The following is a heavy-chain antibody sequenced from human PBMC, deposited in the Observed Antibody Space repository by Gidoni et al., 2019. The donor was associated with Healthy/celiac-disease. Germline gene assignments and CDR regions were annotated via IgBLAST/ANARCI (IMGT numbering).Heavy chain of an antibody. Sequence: EVQLVESGGGLVQPGGSLRLSCAASAFTFSSYWMSWVRQAPGKGLEWVANIKQDGSEKYYVDSVKGRFTISRDNAKNSLYLQMNSLRAEDTAVYYCARDRSWVVRGVITTSFDYWGQGTLVTVSS. CDR1: AFTFSSYW. D-gene: IGHD3-10*01. CDR2: IKQDGSEK. J-gene: IGHJ4*02. V-gene: IGHV3-7*01. CDR3: ARDRSWVVRGVITTSFDY.